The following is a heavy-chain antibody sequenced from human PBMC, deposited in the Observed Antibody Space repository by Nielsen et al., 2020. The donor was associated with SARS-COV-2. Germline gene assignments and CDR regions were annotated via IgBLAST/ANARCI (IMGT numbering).Heavy chain of an antibody. J-gene: IGHJ4*02. D-gene: IGHD2-15*01. CDR3: ARDHCSGGSCQASFDY. CDR2: INPNSGGT. CDR1: GYTFTGYY. Sequence: ASVKVSCKASGYTFTGYYMHWVRQAPGQGLEWMGRINPNSGGTNYAQKFQGRVTMTRDTSISTAYMELSRLRSDDTAVYYCARDHCSGGSCQASFDYWGQRTLVTVSS. V-gene: IGHV1-2*06.